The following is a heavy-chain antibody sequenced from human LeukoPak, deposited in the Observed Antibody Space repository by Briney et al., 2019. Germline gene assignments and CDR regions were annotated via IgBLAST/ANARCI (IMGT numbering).Heavy chain of an antibody. Sequence: GASVKVSCKASGGTFSSYAISWVRQAPGQGLEWMGGIIPIFGTANYAQKFQGRVTITTDESTSTAYMELSSLRSEDTAVYYCARVIKQPDGFWFDPWGQGTLVTVSS. CDR2: IIPIFGTA. CDR3: ARVIKQPDGFWFDP. J-gene: IGHJ5*02. CDR1: GGTFSSYA. V-gene: IGHV1-69*05. D-gene: IGHD3-10*01.